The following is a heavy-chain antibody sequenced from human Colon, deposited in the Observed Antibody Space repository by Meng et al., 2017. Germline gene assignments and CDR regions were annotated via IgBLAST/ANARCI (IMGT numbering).Heavy chain of an antibody. CDR1: GYPFSHYA. V-gene: IGHV1-3*01. Sequence: QVQRVQSGAEVKEPGASVKVSCKPSGYPFSHYALHWVRQAPGQRLEWMGWINPGNGDTKSSHKFQGRLTITRDTSASTAYMELSSLRSEDTAVYYCAKDQDFGGTPDSWGQGTLVTVSS. CDR3: AKDQDFGGTPDS. J-gene: IGHJ4*02. D-gene: IGHD4-23*01. CDR2: INPGNGDT.